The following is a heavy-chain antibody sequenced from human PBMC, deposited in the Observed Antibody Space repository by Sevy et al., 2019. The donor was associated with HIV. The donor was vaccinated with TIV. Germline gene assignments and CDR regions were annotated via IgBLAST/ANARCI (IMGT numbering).Heavy chain of an antibody. V-gene: IGHV3-30-3*01. Sequence: GGCLRLSCAASGFTFSSYAMHWVRQAPGKGLEWVAVISYDGSNKYYADSVKGRFTISRDNSKNTLYLQMNSLRAEDTAVYYCARDGYDYTLDYWGQGTLVTVSS. CDR3: ARDGYDYTLDY. J-gene: IGHJ4*02. CDR1: GFTFSSYA. D-gene: IGHD2-2*02. CDR2: ISYDGSNK.